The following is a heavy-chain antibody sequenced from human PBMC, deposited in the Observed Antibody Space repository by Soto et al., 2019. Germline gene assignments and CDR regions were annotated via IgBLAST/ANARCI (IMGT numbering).Heavy chain of an antibody. Sequence: QVQLQESSPGLVKPSETLSLTCTVSGGSISSYYWSWIRQPPGKGLEWIGYMYNTGSTIYNPSLKSRVTISVDTSKNQFSLKLNSVTAADTAVYYCARDLWGYCGTDCYPLDVWGQGTTVTVSS. V-gene: IGHV4-59*01. D-gene: IGHD2-21*02. CDR1: GGSISSYY. CDR3: ARDLWGYCGTDCYPLDV. CDR2: MYNTGST. J-gene: IGHJ6*02.